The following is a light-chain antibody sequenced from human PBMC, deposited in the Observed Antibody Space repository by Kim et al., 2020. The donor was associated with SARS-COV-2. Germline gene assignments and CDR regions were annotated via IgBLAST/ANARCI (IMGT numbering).Light chain of an antibody. CDR2: DVN. J-gene: IGLJ2*01. CDR3: SSYASSGILV. Sequence: GQALTSSCPGTTGDVGSYNYVSWYQQPPGKAPKLMIYDVNKRPSGVSYRFSGSKSASTASLTISGLQAEDEADYYCSSYASSGILVFGGGTKVTVL. CDR1: TGDVGSYNY. V-gene: IGLV2-14*03.